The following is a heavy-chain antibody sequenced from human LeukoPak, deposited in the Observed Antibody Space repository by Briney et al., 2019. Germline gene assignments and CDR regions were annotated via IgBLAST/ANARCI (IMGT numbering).Heavy chain of an antibody. D-gene: IGHD6-13*01. J-gene: IGHJ5*02. CDR2: ISNDGSNK. CDR1: GFTFSSYG. V-gene: IGHV3-30*18. CDR3: AKGLAGIAAAGSSWFDP. Sequence: PGGSLRLSCAASGFTFSSYGMHWVRQAPGKGLEWVAVISNDGSNKYYADSVKGRFTISRDNSKKTLHLQMNSLRAEDMAVYYCAKGLAGIAAAGSSWFDPWGQGTLVTVSS.